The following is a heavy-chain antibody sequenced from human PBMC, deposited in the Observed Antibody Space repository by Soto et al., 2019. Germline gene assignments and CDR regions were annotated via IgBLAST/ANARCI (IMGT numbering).Heavy chain of an antibody. Sequence: SETLSLTCAVYGGSFSGYYWSWIRQPPGKGLEWIGEIYHSGSTNYNPSLKSRVTISVDKSKNQFSLQLSSVTAADTALYYCARDPPLPAAIVDWGQGTLVTVSS. CDR1: GGSFSGYY. D-gene: IGHD2-2*01. CDR3: ARDPPLPAAIVD. J-gene: IGHJ4*02. V-gene: IGHV4-34*01. CDR2: IYHSGST.